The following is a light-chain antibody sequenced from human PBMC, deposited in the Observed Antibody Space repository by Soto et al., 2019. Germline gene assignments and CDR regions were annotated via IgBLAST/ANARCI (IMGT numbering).Light chain of an antibody. CDR2: KAS. CDR1: QSISTW. CDR3: QQHDGYPLT. J-gene: IGKJ4*01. V-gene: IGKV1-5*03. Sequence: DIQMTQSPSTLPASVGDRLTITCRASQSISTWLAWYQQRPGKGPKLLIYKASNLQGGVSSRFSGSGSGTEFTLTISGLQPDDFATYYCQQHDGYPLTFGGGTKVEIK.